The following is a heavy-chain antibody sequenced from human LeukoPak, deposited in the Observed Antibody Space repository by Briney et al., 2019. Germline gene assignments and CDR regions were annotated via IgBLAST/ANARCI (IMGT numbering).Heavy chain of an antibody. J-gene: IGHJ4*02. CDR1: GYTFTSYV. Sequence: ASVKVSCKASGYTFTSYVINWVRQAPGQGLEWMGWISPYNGNTNYAQKLQGTVTMTTDTSTSTAYMELRSLRSEDTAVYYCAKVRGYCSSTSCYGPTYFDYWGQGTLVTVSS. V-gene: IGHV1-18*01. D-gene: IGHD2-2*01. CDR2: ISPYNGNT. CDR3: AKVRGYCSSTSCYGPTYFDY.